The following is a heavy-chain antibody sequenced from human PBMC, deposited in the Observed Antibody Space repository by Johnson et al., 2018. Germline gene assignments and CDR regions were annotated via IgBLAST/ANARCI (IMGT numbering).Heavy chain of an antibody. Sequence: VQLVQSGGGLVQPGGSLRLSCAASGFTFSSYAMSWFRQAPGKGLEWVSAISNSGGNTFYADSVKGRFTISRDNSKNTLYLQRNTLGAEDTAVYYCAKDRNSSGWLAEYFQHWGQGTLVTVSS. CDR1: GFTFSSYA. CDR3: AKDRNSSGWLAEYFQH. CDR2: ISNSGGNT. J-gene: IGHJ1*01. V-gene: IGHV3-23*04. D-gene: IGHD6-19*01.